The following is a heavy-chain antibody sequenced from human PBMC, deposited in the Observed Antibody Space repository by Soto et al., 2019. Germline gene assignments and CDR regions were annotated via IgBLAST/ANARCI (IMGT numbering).Heavy chain of an antibody. CDR1: GYTFTSYY. CDR3: ARDYRYYDFWSGYYRGNWFDP. Sequence: ASVKVSCKASGYTFTSYYMHWVRQAPGQGLEWMGIINPSGGSTSYAQKFQGRVTMTRDTSTSTVYMELSSPRSEDTAVYYCARDYRYYDFWSGYYRGNWFDPWGQGTLVTVSS. CDR2: INPSGGST. V-gene: IGHV1-46*01. J-gene: IGHJ5*02. D-gene: IGHD3-3*01.